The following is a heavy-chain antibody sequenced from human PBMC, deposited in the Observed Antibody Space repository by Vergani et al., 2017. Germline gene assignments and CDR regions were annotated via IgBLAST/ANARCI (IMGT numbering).Heavy chain of an antibody. D-gene: IGHD5-18*01. V-gene: IGHV4-31*11. CDR2: IFYSGTT. Sequence: QVQLQESGPGVVKPSQTLSLTCAVPGGSISSGDHCWTWIRQRPGKGLEWIGYIFYSGTTYDNPCLRSRLTISVDTSQNQFSLKLRSVTAADTAVYYCARVDTQVPATSHFYYMDVWGKGTTVVVSS. J-gene: IGHJ6*03. CDR1: GGSISSGDHC. CDR3: ARVDTQVPATSHFYYMDV.